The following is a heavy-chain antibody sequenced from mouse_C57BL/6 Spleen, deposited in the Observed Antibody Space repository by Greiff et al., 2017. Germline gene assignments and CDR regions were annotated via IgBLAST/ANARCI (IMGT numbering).Heavy chain of an antibody. CDR2: ISYDGSN. CDR1: GYSITSGYY. V-gene: IGHV3-6*01. CDR3: ATGYYGFAY. Sequence: EVQLQESGPGLVKPSQSLSLTCSVTGYSITSGYYWNWIRQFPGNKLEWMGYISYDGSNNYNPSLKNRISITRDTSKNQFFLKLNSVTTEDTATYYCATGYYGFAYWGQGTTLTVSS. D-gene: IGHD1-1*01. J-gene: IGHJ2*01.